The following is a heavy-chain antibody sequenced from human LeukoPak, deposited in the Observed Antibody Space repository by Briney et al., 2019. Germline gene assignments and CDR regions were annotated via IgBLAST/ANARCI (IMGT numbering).Heavy chain of an antibody. D-gene: IGHD5-18*01. J-gene: IGHJ4*02. CDR1: GYTLTELS. Sequence: RASVKVSCKVSGYTLTELSMHWVRQAPGKGLEGMGGFDPEDGETIYAQKFQGRVTMTEDTSTDTAYMELSSLRSEDTAVYYCATARITLWRNIDYWGQGTLVTVSS. CDR3: ATARITLWRNIDY. CDR2: FDPEDGET. V-gene: IGHV1-24*01.